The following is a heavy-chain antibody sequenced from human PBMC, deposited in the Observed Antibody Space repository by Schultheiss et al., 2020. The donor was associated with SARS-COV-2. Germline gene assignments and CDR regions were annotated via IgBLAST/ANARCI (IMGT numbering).Heavy chain of an antibody. CDR3: ARDRGDTGSLLTYDYYGIDV. Sequence: GGSLRLSCAASGFTFSSYSMNWVRQAPGKGLEWVLSISSISSYIYYADSVKGRFTISRDNAKNSLYLQMNSLRAEDTAVYYCARDRGDTGSLLTYDYYGIDVFGPGATVTVSS. J-gene: IGHJ6*02. V-gene: IGHV3-21*01. CDR1: GFTFSSYS. D-gene: IGHD2/OR15-2a*01. CDR2: ISSISSYI.